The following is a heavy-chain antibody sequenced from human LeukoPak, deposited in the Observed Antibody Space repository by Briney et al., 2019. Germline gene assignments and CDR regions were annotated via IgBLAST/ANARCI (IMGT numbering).Heavy chain of an antibody. CDR3: ARGSNIRIVVVPAARHRYFDY. D-gene: IGHD2-2*01. CDR1: VGSFSGYY. J-gene: IGHJ4*02. V-gene: IGHV4-34*01. CDR2: INHSGST. Sequence: SETLSLTCAVYVGSFSGYYWSWIRQPPGKGLEWIGEINHSGSTNYNPSLKSRVTISVDTSKNQFSLKLSSVTAADTAVYYCARGSNIRIVVVPAARHRYFDYWGQGTLVTVSS.